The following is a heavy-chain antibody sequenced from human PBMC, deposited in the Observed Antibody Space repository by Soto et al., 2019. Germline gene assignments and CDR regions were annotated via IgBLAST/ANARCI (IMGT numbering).Heavy chain of an antibody. V-gene: IGHV4-61*01. CDR3: ARAAAGTQGHNWFDP. J-gene: IGHJ5*02. Sequence: SETLSLTCTVSGGSVSSGSYYWSWIRQPPGKGLEWIGYIYYSGSTNYNPSLKSRVTISVDTSKNQFSLKLSSVTAADTAVYYCARAAAGTQGHNWFDPWGQGTLVTVSS. CDR2: IYYSGST. D-gene: IGHD6-13*01. CDR1: GGSVSSGSYY.